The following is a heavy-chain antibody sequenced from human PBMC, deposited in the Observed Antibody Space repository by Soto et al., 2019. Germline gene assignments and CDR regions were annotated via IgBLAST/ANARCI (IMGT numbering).Heavy chain of an antibody. CDR3: ARGAGYYYDSSGPTYDS. J-gene: IGHJ4*02. Sequence: ASVKVSCKASGYTFTGYYMHGVRQAPGQGLEWMGWINPNSGGTNYAQKFPGWVTMTRDTSISTAYMEVSRLRSDDTAVYYCARGAGYYYDSSGPTYDSWGQGTLVTVSS. V-gene: IGHV1-2*04. CDR1: GYTFTGYY. CDR2: INPNSGGT. D-gene: IGHD3-22*01.